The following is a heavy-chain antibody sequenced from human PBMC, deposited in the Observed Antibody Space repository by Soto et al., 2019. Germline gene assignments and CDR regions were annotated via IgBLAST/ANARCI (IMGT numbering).Heavy chain of an antibody. D-gene: IGHD2-15*01. V-gene: IGHV4-39*01. J-gene: IGHJ6*02. CDR1: GDSISSSLYY. CDR3: AGQAGGGRFNYGMDV. CDR2: IYYIGSS. Sequence: SETLSLTCTVSGDSISSSLYYWGWIRHPPGNGLEWIGNIYYIGSSYSNPSLKSRITISVDTSKNQFSLKLSSVTAADTAVYYCAGQAGGGRFNYGMDVWGPGTTVTV.